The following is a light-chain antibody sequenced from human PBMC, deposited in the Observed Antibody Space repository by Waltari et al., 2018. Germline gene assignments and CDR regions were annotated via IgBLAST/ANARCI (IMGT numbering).Light chain of an antibody. CDR3: AAWDITLNALI. V-gene: IGLV1-36*01. CDR2: YDK. CDR1: GSNIGDSA. Sequence: QSALTQPPSVSGAPRQRVTISCSGSGSNIGDSAVNWYQQLPGKSPKLVIYYDKLLPSGVADRFAGSKSGSSASLAISGLQSEDEAVYFCAAWDITLNALIFGGGTKLTVL. J-gene: IGLJ2*01.